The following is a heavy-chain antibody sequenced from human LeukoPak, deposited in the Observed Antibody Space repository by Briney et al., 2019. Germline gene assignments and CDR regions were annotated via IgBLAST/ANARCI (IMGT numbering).Heavy chain of an antibody. J-gene: IGHJ4*02. D-gene: IGHD1-7*01. CDR1: GYTFTGYY. CDR2: INLNSGGT. CDR3: ARFTTGTTLIDY. V-gene: IGHV1-2*02. Sequence: ASVKVSCKASGYTFTGYYMHWLRQAPGQGLEWMGWINLNSGGTNYAQKFQGRVTMTRDTSISTAYMELSRLRSDDTAVYYCARFTTGTTLIDYWGQGTLVTVSS.